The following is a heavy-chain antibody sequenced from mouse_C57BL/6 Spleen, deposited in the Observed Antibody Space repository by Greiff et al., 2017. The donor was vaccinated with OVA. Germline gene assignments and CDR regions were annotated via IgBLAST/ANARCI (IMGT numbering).Heavy chain of an antibody. CDR2: INPSTGGT. CDR1: GYSFTGYY. D-gene: IGHD2-1*01. J-gene: IGHJ4*01. CDR3: AREGTGLLGRSAMDY. V-gene: IGHV1-42*01. Sequence: VQLKHSGPELVKPGASVKISCKASGYSFTGYYMNWVKQSPEKSLEWIGEINPSTGGTTYNQKFKAKATLTVDKSSSTAYMQLKSLTSEDSAVYYCAREGTGLLGRSAMDYWGQGTSVTVSS.